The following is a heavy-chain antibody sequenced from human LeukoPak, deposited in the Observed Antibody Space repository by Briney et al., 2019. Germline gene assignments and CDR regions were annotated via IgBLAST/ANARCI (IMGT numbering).Heavy chain of an antibody. V-gene: IGHV3-74*01. CDR3: AKEGGSGSPPDY. D-gene: IGHD3-10*01. CDR1: GFIFSNYW. J-gene: IGHJ4*02. CDR2: IKTDGSTI. Sequence: GGSQRLSCAASGFIFSNYWMHWVRQAPGKGLVWVSRIKTDGSTITYADSVKGRFTISRDNAMNTLYLQMDSLGAEDTAVYYCAKEGGSGSPPDYWGQGTLVTISS.